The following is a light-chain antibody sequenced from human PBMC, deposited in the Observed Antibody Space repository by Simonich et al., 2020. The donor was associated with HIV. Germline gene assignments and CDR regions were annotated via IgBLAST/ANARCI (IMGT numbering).Light chain of an antibody. Sequence: EIVMTQSPATLSVSPGERATLSCRATQSVSSNLAWYQQKPGLAPRLLIYGASTRATGIPARFSGSGSGAEFTLTISSLQPEDFATYYCQQLNSFTFVPGTKVDIK. CDR1: QSVSSN. CDR2: GAS. J-gene: IGKJ3*01. CDR3: QQLNSFT. V-gene: IGKV3-15*01.